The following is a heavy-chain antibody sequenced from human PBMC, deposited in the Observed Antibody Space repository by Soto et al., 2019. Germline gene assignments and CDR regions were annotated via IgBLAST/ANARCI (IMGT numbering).Heavy chain of an antibody. CDR1: GFTFSSYG. Sequence: GGSLRLSCAASGFTFSSYGMHWVRQAPGKGLEWVAVISYDGSNKYYADSVKGRFTISRDNSKNTLYLQMNSLRAEDTAVYYCANEPLWLAGYPYFDYWGQGTLVTVSS. V-gene: IGHV3-30*18. CDR2: ISYDGSNK. J-gene: IGHJ4*02. D-gene: IGHD3-9*01. CDR3: ANEPLWLAGYPYFDY.